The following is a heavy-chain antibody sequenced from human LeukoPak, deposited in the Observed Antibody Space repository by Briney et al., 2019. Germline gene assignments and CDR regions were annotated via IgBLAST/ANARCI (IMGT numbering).Heavy chain of an antibody. CDR1: GFTFSDYG. D-gene: IGHD7-27*01. Sequence: PGRSLRLSCTASGFTFSDYGMHWVRQAPGKGLEWVAVTAHDGRNNLYAESGRGRFTISRDNSKDTLYLQMNSLRAEDTAVYYCAKVGLNWGLLLLDYWGQGTLVTVSS. CDR3: AKVGLNWGLLLLDY. J-gene: IGHJ4*02. CDR2: TAHDGRNN. V-gene: IGHV3-30*18.